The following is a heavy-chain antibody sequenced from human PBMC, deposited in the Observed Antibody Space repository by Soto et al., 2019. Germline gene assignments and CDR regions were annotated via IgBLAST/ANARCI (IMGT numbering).Heavy chain of an antibody. CDR1: GGSVSSGSYY. CDR2: IYYTGST. J-gene: IGHJ6*02. V-gene: IGHV4-61*01. D-gene: IGHD6-19*01. CDR3: ARDSSGWKNFGMDV. Sequence: QVQLQQSGPGLVKPSETLALTCTVSGGSVSSGSYYWSWMRQPPGKGLEWIGYIYYTGSTNYNPSLKRRVPMSVDTSKNQLSLELSSVTAADTAVYYCARDSSGWKNFGMDVWGQGTTVTVSS.